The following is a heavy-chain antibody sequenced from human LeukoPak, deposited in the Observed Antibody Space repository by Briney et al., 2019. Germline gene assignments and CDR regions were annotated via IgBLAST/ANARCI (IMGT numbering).Heavy chain of an antibody. CDR1: GGSMSSYY. CDR2: IYYSGST. CDR3: ARAPGYCSGGSCYSSYYYGMDV. D-gene: IGHD2-15*01. Sequence: SETLSLTCTVSGGSMSSYYWSWIRQPPGEGLEWMGYIYYSGSTNYNPSLKSRVTISVDTSTNQFSLKLNSVTAADTAVYYCARAPGYCSGGSCYSSYYYGMDVWGQGTTVTVSS. J-gene: IGHJ6*02. V-gene: IGHV4-59*01.